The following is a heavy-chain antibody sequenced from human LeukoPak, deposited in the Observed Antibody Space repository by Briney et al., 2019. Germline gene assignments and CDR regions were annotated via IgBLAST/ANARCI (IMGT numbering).Heavy chain of an antibody. J-gene: IGHJ6*02. CDR1: GFTFSSYA. CDR2: ISGSGGST. D-gene: IGHD3-3*01. CDR3: AKEAYYDFWSGYFSGMDV. V-gene: IGHV3-23*01. Sequence: GGSLRLSCAASGFTFSSYAMSWVRQAPGKGLEWVSAISGSGGSTYYADSVKGRFTISRDNSKNTLYLQMNSLRAEDTAVYYCAKEAYYDFWSGYFSGMDVWGQGTTVTVS.